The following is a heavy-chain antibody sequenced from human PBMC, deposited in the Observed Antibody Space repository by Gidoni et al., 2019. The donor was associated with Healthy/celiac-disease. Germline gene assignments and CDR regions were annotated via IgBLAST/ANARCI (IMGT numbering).Heavy chain of an antibody. CDR1: GGSLLIGDYY. CDR3: AREVGYYGSGSYLRVYYYYYYMDV. V-gene: IGHV4-30-4*01. D-gene: IGHD3-10*01. CDR2: IYYSGST. Sequence: QVQLQESGPGLVKPSQTLSLPLTVPGGSLLIGDYYWSWIRQPPGKGLVWIGYIYYSGSTYYNPSLKSRVTISVDTSKNQFSLKLSSVTAADTAVYYCAREVGYYGSGSYLRVYYYYYYMDVWGKGTTVTVSS. J-gene: IGHJ6*03.